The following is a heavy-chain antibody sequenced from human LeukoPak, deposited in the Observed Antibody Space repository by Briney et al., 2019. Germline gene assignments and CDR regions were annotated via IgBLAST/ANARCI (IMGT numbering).Heavy chain of an antibody. CDR3: ARERYGATGGWFDP. CDR2: INPNSGGT. D-gene: IGHD4-17*01. V-gene: IGHV1-2*02. Sequence: PRASVKVSCKASGYTFTGYYRHWVRQAPGQGLEWMGWINPNSGGTNYAQKFQGRVTMTRDTSISTAYMELSRLRSDDTAVYYCARERYGATGGWFDPWGQGTLVTVSS. CDR1: GYTFTGYY. J-gene: IGHJ5*02.